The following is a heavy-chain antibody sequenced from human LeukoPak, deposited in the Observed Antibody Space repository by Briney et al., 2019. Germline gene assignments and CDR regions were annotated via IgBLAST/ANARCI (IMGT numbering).Heavy chain of an antibody. V-gene: IGHV4-34*01. J-gene: IGHJ4*02. CDR2: INHSGST. CDR1: GGSFSGYY. D-gene: IGHD5-24*01. CDR3: ARESSEMATMVDY. Sequence: SETLSLTCAVYGGSFSGYYWSWIRQPPGKGLEWIGEINHSGSTNYNPSLKSRVTISVDTSKNQFSLKLSSVTAADTAVYYCARESSEMATMVDYWGQGTLITVSS.